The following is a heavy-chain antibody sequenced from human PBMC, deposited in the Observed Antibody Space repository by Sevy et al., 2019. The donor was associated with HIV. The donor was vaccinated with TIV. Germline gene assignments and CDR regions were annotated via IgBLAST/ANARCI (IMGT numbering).Heavy chain of an antibody. CDR2: INVGNGNT. CDR3: TREAKQQLSQYFSDF. V-gene: IGHV1-3*01. Sequence: ASVKVSCKASGYLFISFVMHWVRQAAGQGLEWVGWINVGNGNTKYSQKFQDRVTITRDASTSTTYMELTSLTSEDTAIYYCTREAKQQLSQYFSDFWGQGTLVTVSS. D-gene: IGHD6-13*01. CDR1: GYLFISFV. J-gene: IGHJ4*02.